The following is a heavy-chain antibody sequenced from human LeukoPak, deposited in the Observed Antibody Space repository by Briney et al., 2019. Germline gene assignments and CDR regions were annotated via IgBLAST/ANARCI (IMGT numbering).Heavy chain of an antibody. CDR3: ARNFGGNSDY. CDR2: ISSSSSTI. Sequence: GGSLRLSCAASGFTFSSYSMNWVRQAPGKGLEWVSYISSSSSTIYYADSVKGRFTISRDNAKNSLYLQMNSLRAEDTAVYFCARNFGGNSDYWGQGTLVTVSS. V-gene: IGHV3-48*01. CDR1: GFTFSSYS. J-gene: IGHJ4*02. D-gene: IGHD4-23*01.